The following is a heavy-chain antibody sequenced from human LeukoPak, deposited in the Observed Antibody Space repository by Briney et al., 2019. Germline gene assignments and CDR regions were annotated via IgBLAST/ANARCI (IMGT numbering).Heavy chain of an antibody. D-gene: IGHD2-15*01. CDR2: IYSGGST. V-gene: IGHV3-53*01. J-gene: IGHJ4*02. Sequence: PGGSLRLSCAASGFTFSNYAMSWVRQAPGKGLEWVSVIYSGGSTYYADSVKGRFTISRDNSKNTLYLQMNSLRAEDTAVYYCARDPLSYCSGGSCYADYWGQGTLVTVSS. CDR1: GFTFSNYA. CDR3: ARDPLSYCSGGSCYADY.